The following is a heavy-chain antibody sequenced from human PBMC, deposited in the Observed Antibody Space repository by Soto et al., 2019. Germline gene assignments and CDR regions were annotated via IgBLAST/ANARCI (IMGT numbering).Heavy chain of an antibody. Sequence: ASVKVSCKASGYTFSSYFITWVRQAPGQGLEWMGWIGAYNGNTNYAQMLQGRVTMTTDTSTNTAYMELRSLRSDGTAVFYCARQNYYSGLDVWGQGTTVTVSS. J-gene: IGHJ6*02. V-gene: IGHV1-18*01. CDR3: ARQNYYSGLDV. CDR1: GYTFSSYF. CDR2: IGAYNGNT.